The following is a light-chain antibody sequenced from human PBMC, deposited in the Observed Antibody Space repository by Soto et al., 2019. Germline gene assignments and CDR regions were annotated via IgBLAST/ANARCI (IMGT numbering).Light chain of an antibody. CDR3: QQLNSYPWT. J-gene: IGKJ1*01. V-gene: IGKV1-9*01. CDR1: QGISSY. CDR2: AAS. Sequence: IPLTQSPSSLSASVGDRVTITCRASQGISSYLAWYQQKPGKAPKLLIYAASTLQSGVPSRFSGSGSGTDFTLTISSLQPEDFATYYCQQLNSYPWTFGQGTKVELK.